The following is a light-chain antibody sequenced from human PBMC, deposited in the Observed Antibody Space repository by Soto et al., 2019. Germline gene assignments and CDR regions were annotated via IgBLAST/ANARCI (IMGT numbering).Light chain of an antibody. V-gene: IGLV8-61*01. CDR2: NTN. CDR1: SGSVSIRYY. CDR3: ELYMDSDTHVV. Sequence: QTVVTQEPSFSVSPGGTVTLTCGLSSGSVSIRYYPSWYLQTPGQPPRTLIYNTNTRSSGVPDRFSGSILGNKAALTIPGAQADDDCDYYSELYMDSDTHVVFGGGTKLTVL. J-gene: IGLJ2*01.